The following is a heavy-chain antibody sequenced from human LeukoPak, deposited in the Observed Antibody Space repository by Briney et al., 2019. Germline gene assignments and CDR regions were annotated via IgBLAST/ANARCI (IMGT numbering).Heavy chain of an antibody. D-gene: IGHD3-16*01. CDR1: GFTFSSYS. Sequence: KTGGSLRLSCAASGFTFSSYSMNWVRQAPGKGLEWVSSISSSSSYIYYADSVKGRFTISRDNSKNTLYLQMSSLRAEDTAVYYCVRPSSYDYVWGSYDYWGQGTLVTVSS. CDR3: VRPSSYDYVWGSYDY. V-gene: IGHV3-21*01. J-gene: IGHJ4*02. CDR2: ISSSSSYI.